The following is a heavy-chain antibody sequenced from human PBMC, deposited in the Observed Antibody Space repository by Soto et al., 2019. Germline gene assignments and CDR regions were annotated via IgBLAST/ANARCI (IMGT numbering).Heavy chain of an antibody. V-gene: IGHV2-26*01. CDR2: IFSNDEK. CDR3: ARIIDDLWIPYPSGAFDI. J-gene: IGHJ3*02. CDR1: GVSLSNARMG. Sequence: QVTLKESGPVLVKPTETLRLTCTVSGVSLSNARMGVSWIRQPPGKALEWLAHIFSNDEKSYSTSLKSRLSISKDTSESQVVLTMSNMDPVDTATYYCARIIDDLWIPYPSGAFDIWGQGTMVTVSS. D-gene: IGHD3-3*01.